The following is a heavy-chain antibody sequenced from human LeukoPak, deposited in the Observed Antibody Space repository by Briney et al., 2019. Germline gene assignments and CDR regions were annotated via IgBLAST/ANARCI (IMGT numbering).Heavy chain of an antibody. CDR1: GFTFINAW. CDR2: IKSKTDGGTT. Sequence: PGGSLRLSCEASGFTFINAWMSWVRQVTGKGLEWVGHIKSKTDGGTTDYAAPVKGRVTISRDDSKNTLYLQMNNLKTEDTAVYYCTTDEWSWGQGTLVTVSP. V-gene: IGHV3-15*01. J-gene: IGHJ5*02. CDR3: TTDEWS. D-gene: IGHD2-8*01.